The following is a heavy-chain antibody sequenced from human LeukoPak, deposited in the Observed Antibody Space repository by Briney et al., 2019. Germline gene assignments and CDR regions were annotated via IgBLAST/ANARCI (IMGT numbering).Heavy chain of an antibody. CDR1: GGTFSSYA. Sequence: SVKVSCKASGGTFSSYAISWVRQAPGQGLEWMGGIIPIFGTANYAQKFQGRVTITTDESTSTAYMELSSLRSEDTAVYYCARGTGIAAAGTVYFDYWGQGTLVTVSS. D-gene: IGHD6-13*01. CDR3: ARGTGIAAAGTVYFDY. CDR2: IIPIFGTA. V-gene: IGHV1-69*05. J-gene: IGHJ4*02.